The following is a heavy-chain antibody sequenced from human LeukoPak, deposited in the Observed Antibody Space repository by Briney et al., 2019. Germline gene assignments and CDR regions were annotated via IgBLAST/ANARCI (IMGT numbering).Heavy chain of an antibody. V-gene: IGHV1-2*06. D-gene: IGHD3-16*02. CDR3: ATLDDYVWGSYRYNPTGSFDY. J-gene: IGHJ4*02. CDR1: GYTFTGYY. Sequence: ASVKVSCKASGYTFTGYYMHWVRQDPGQGLEWMGRINPNSGGTNYAQKFQGRVTMTRDTSISTAYLELSRLRSDDTAVYYCATLDDYVWGSYRYNPTGSFDYWGQGTLVTVSS. CDR2: INPNSGGT.